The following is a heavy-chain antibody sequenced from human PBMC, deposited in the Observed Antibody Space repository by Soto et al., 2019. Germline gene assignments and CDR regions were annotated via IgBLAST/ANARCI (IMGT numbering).Heavy chain of an antibody. CDR2: ISAYNGNT. D-gene: IGHD3-3*01. CDR1: GYTFTSYG. Sequence: GASVKVSCKASGYTFTSYGISWVRQAPGQGLEWMGWISAYNGNTNYAQKLQGRVTMTTDTSTSTAYMELRSLRSDDTAVYYCARALRFGGYYYYGMDVWGQGTTVTVSS. J-gene: IGHJ6*02. CDR3: ARALRFGGYYYYGMDV. V-gene: IGHV1-18*04.